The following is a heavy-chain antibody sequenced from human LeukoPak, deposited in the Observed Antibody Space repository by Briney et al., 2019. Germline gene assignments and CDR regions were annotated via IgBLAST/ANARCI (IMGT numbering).Heavy chain of an antibody. J-gene: IGHJ4*02. CDR1: GGSFSGYY. CDR2: INHSGST. D-gene: IGHD1-26*01. CDR3: AKETQGATYFDY. Sequence: PSETLSLTCAVYGGSFSGYYWSWIRQPPGKGQEWIGEINHSGSTNYNPSLKSRVTISVDTSKNQFSLKLSSVTAADTAVYYCAKETQGATYFDYWGQGTLVTVSS. V-gene: IGHV4-34*01.